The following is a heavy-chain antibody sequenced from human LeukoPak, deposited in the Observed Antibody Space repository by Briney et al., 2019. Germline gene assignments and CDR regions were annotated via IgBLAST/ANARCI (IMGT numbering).Heavy chain of an antibody. D-gene: IGHD6-19*01. CDR3: ARARVPIAVAGLYYFDY. Sequence: ASVKVSCKASGYTFTAYYIHWLRQAPGEGPEWMGWIKPDSGSSHYAQKFQGRVTMTRDTSSNSAYMDLTRLKSDDTAVYYCARARVPIAVAGLYYFDYWGQGALVTVSS. J-gene: IGHJ4*02. V-gene: IGHV1-2*02. CDR1: GYTFTAYY. CDR2: IKPDSGSS.